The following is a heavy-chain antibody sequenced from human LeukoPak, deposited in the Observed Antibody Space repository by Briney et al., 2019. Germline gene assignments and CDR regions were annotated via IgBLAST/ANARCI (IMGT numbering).Heavy chain of an antibody. D-gene: IGHD5-24*01. J-gene: IGHJ4*02. CDR1: GGSISSTNYY. V-gene: IGHV4-61*02. CDR3: AREPRDGYNSLDY. CDR2: IYTSGST. Sequence: SQALSLTCTVSGGSISSTNYYWSWIRQPAGKGLEWIGRIYTSGSTNYNPSLKSRVTISVDTSKNQFSLKLSSVTAADTAVYYCAREPRDGYNSLDYWGQGTLVTVSS.